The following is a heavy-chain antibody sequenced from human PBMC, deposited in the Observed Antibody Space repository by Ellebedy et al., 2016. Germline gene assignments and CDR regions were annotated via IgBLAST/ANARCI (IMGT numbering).Heavy chain of an antibody. V-gene: IGHV4-38-2*02. CDR1: GYSISSGYY. D-gene: IGHD6-19*01. CDR3: ARVGQWLVGRFDP. J-gene: IGHJ5*02. Sequence: SETLSLTXTVSGYSISSGYYWGWIRQPPGKGLEWIGSIYHSGSTYYNPSLKSRVTISVDTSKNQFSLKLSSVTAADTAVYYCARVGQWLVGRFDPWGQGTLVTVSS. CDR2: IYHSGST.